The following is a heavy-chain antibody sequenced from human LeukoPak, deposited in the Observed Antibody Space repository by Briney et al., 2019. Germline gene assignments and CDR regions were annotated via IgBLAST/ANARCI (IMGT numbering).Heavy chain of an antibody. V-gene: IGHV3-53*01. CDR2: IYSGGST. J-gene: IGHJ5*02. Sequence: PGGSLRLSCAASGFTFSSYEMSWVRQAPGKGLEWVSVIYSGGSTYYADSVKGRFTISRDNSKNTLYLQMNSLRAEDTAVYYCARSSGTDSGWWYWFDPWGQGTLATVSS. CDR3: ARSSGTDSGWWYWFDP. D-gene: IGHD6-19*01. CDR1: GFTFSSYE.